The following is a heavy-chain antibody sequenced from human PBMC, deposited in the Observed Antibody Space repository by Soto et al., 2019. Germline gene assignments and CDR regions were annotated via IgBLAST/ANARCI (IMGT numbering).Heavy chain of an antibody. Sequence: QVQLQQWGAGLLKPSETLSLTCAVYGGSFSGYYWSWIRQPPGKGLEWIGEINHSGSTNYNPSLKSRVTIPVDTSKNQFSLKLSSVTAADTAVYYCARGYSRSWPSSYWGQGTLVTVSS. CDR3: ARGYSRSWPSSY. D-gene: IGHD6-13*01. J-gene: IGHJ4*02. V-gene: IGHV4-34*01. CDR2: INHSGST. CDR1: GGSFSGYY.